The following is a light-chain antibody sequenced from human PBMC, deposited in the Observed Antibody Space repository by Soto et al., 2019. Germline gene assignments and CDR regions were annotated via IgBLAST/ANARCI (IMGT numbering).Light chain of an antibody. V-gene: IGLV2-14*01. Sequence: QSALTQPASVSGSPGQSITISCPGTSSDVGGYNYVSWYQQHPGKAPKLMIYEVSNRPSGVSNRFSGSKSGNTASLTISGLQAEDEADYYCSSYTSSTTWVFGGGTQLTVL. CDR1: SSDVGGYNY. CDR2: EVS. CDR3: SSYTSSTTWV. J-gene: IGLJ3*02.